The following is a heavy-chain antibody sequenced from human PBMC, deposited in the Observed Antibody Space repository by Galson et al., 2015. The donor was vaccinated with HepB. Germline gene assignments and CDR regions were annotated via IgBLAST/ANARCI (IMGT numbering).Heavy chain of an antibody. V-gene: IGHV1-18*04. CDR1: GYTFTSYG. Sequence: SVKVSCKASGYTFTSYGISWVRQAPGQGPEWMGWISAYNSNTKYAQKFQGRVTMTTDTSTSTAYMELRSLRSDDTAVYYCALSRDGYNWGYWGQGTLVTVSS. CDR2: ISAYNSNT. CDR3: ALSRDGYNWGY. J-gene: IGHJ4*02. D-gene: IGHD5-24*01.